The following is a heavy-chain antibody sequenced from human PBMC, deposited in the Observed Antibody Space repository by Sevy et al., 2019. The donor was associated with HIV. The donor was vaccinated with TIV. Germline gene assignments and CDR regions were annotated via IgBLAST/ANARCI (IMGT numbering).Heavy chain of an antibody. CDR2: ISGSGATT. J-gene: IGHJ6*02. Sequence: GGSLRLSCAASGFNFINYGMSWVRQAPGKGLEWVSVISGSGATTNYADSVKGRFVISRDNSKNTMYLQLNSLRAEDTAVYYCAKDIRVALVVPSPGYGMDVWGHGTSVTVSS. CDR3: AKDIRVALVVPSPGYGMDV. D-gene: IGHD2-15*01. CDR1: GFNFINYG. V-gene: IGHV3-23*01.